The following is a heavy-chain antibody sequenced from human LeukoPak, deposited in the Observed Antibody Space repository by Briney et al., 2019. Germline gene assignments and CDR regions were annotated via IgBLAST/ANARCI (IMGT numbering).Heavy chain of an antibody. V-gene: IGHV3-33*01. J-gene: IGHJ5*02. D-gene: IGHD3-10*01. CDR2: IWRDASNK. Sequence: PGGSLRISCAASGFDFGSYGMHWVRQAPGKGLEWVAIIWRDASNKYYAESVKGRFTISRDNSKNAMYLQMSSLRAEDTTLYYCARDLGQLRNWFDPWGQGTLVIVSS. CDR3: ARDLGQLRNWFDP. CDR1: GFDFGSYG.